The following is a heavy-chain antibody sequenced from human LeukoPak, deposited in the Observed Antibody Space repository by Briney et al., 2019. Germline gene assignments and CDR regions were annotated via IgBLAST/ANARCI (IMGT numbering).Heavy chain of an antibody. CDR1: GFSFTNYT. CDR3: RGYCSGGSCYFLVDY. J-gene: IGHJ4*02. V-gene: IGHV3-21*01. CDR2: ISSSSSYR. Sequence: GGSLRVSCAASGFSFTNYTMNWVRQAPGKGLEWVSSISSSSSYRYYADSVKGRFTISRDNAKNSLYLQMNSLRAEDTAVYCARGYCSGGSCYFLVDYWGQGTLLSVSS. D-gene: IGHD2-15*01.